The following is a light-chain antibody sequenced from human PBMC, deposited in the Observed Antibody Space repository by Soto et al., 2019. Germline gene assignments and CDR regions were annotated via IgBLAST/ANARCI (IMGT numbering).Light chain of an antibody. V-gene: IGKV3-20*01. J-gene: IGKJ2*01. CDR2: GAS. CDR1: QSVRNSY. Sequence: EILLTQSPGTLSLSPGERATLSCRVSQSVRNSYLAWYQQKPGQAPRLLIYGASGRATGIPDRFSGSGSGTDFTLTISRLEPEDFAVYYCQQYGSSPYTFGQGTKLEI. CDR3: QQYGSSPYT.